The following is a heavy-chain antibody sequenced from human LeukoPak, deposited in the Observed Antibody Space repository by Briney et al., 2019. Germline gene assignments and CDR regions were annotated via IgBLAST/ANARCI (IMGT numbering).Heavy chain of an antibody. CDR1: GESLNSYY. Sequence: SETLSLTCAVYGESLNSYYWSWIRQPPGKGLEWIGEIYESGSTEYNPSLKSRVTISMVPSKQQFSLSLTSVNAADTAVYYCARGAWATRLGSWGLGTPVIVSS. V-gene: IGHV4-34*01. D-gene: IGHD2-15*01. J-gene: IGHJ4*02. CDR2: IYESGST. CDR3: ARGAWATRLGS.